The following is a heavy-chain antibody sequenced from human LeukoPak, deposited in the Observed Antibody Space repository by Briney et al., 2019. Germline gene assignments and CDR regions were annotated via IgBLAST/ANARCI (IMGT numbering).Heavy chain of an antibody. J-gene: IGHJ4*02. CDR2: IYHSGST. V-gene: IGHV4-38-2*01. Sequence: PSDTLSLICAVSGYSISSGYYWGWIRQPPGKGLDCIGSIYHSGSTYYNPSLKSRDTISVDTSNNQFSLKLSSVTAADTAVYYCASTNLYSSSSRFDYWGQGTLVTVSS. CDR3: ASTNLYSSSSRFDY. CDR1: GYSISSGYY. D-gene: IGHD6-6*01.